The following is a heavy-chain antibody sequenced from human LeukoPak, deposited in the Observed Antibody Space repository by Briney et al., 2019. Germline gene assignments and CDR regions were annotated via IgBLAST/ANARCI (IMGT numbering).Heavy chain of an antibody. D-gene: IGHD6-13*01. V-gene: IGHV4-39*01. CDR2: IYYSGST. Sequence: SETLSLTCTVSGGSISSSSYYWGWIRQPPGKGLEWIGSIYYSGSTYYNPSLKSRVTISVDTSKNQFSLKLSSVTAADTAVYYCARHRYSSSWPLDYWGQGNLVTVSS. CDR3: ARHRYSSSWPLDY. J-gene: IGHJ4*02. CDR1: GGSISSSSYY.